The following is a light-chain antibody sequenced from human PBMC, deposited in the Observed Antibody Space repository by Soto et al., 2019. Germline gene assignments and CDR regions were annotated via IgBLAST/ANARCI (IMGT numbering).Light chain of an antibody. Sequence: QPVLTQSPSASASLGASVKLTCTLSSGHNSYAIAWHQQQPEKGPRYLMKVNSDGTHNKGDGIPDRFSGSSSGAERYLTISSLQSEDEADYYCQTWGTGIQVFGGGTKLTVL. CDR3: QTWGTGIQV. J-gene: IGLJ3*02. CDR2: VNSDGTH. V-gene: IGLV4-69*01. CDR1: SGHNSYA.